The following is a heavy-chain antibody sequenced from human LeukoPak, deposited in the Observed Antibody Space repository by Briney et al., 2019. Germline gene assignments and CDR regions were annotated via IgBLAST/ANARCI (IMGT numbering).Heavy chain of an antibody. V-gene: IGHV3-48*03. CDR3: ARGDPHADL. Sequence: GGSLRLSCAASGFDLNTYEMNWVRQAPGKGLEWIADITISGHTKNYADSVKGRFTIPRDNAGTSLYLQMNSLRVEDTGVYYCARGDPHADLWGQGTLVTVSS. CDR2: ITISGHTK. CDR1: GFDLNTYE. J-gene: IGHJ5*02.